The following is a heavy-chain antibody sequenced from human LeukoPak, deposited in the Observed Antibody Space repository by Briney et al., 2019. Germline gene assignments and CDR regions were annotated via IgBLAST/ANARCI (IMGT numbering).Heavy chain of an antibody. CDR1: GFTFSNAW. CDR2: IYSGGST. D-gene: IGHD4-23*01. V-gene: IGHV3-53*01. Sequence: GGSLRLSCAASGFTFSNAWMSWVRQAPGKGLEWVSVIYSGGSTYYADSVKGRFTISRDNSKNTLYPQMNSLRAEDTAVYYCASPVTVVTPHDAFDIWGQGTMVTVSS. CDR3: ASPVTVVTPHDAFDI. J-gene: IGHJ3*02.